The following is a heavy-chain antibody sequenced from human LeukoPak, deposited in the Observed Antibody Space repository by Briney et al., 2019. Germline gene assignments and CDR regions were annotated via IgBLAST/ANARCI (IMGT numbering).Heavy chain of an antibody. D-gene: IGHD3-10*01. CDR1: GFTFSSYS. CDR3: ASGPDGSGSYYLSYNWFDS. CDR2: ISSSSSYI. J-gene: IGHJ5*01. V-gene: IGHV3-21*01. Sequence: GGSLRLSCAASGFTFSSYSMNWVRQAPGKGLEWISSISSSSSYIYYADSVKGRFTISRDNAKNSLYLQTNSLRAEDTAVYYCASGPDGSGSYYLSYNWFDSWGQGTLVTVSS.